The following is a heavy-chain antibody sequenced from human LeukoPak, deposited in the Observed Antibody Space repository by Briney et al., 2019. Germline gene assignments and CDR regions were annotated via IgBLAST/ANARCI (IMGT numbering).Heavy chain of an antibody. CDR1: GYSFTNYW. J-gene: IGHJ4*02. CDR3: ARAVAAADQGSDY. CDR2: IYPGDSDT. V-gene: IGHV5-51*01. D-gene: IGHD6-13*01. Sequence: GESLKISCEGSGYSFTNYWIGWVRQMPGKGLEWMGIIYPGDSDTRYTPSFQGQVTISADKSISTAYLQWSSLKASDTAMYYCARAVAAADQGSDYWGQGTLVTVSS.